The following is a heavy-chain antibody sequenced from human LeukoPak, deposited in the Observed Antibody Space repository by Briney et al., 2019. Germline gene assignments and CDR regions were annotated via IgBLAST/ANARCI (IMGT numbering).Heavy chain of an antibody. CDR1: GFPFTSYA. J-gene: IGHJ4*02. V-gene: IGHV3-23*01. Sequence: GASLRLSCAASGFPFTSYAMAWVRQAPIKGLAWVSVITDSGIKTYYTESVKGRFTIYRDNSKNTLYLQMNSLRAEDTAVYYCAKGTLGSCSGASCYPLDYWGQGTLITVSS. CDR2: ITDSGIKT. D-gene: IGHD2-15*01. CDR3: AKGTLGSCSGASCYPLDY.